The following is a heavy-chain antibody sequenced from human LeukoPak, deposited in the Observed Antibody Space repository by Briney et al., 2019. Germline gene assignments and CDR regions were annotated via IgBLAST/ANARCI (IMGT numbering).Heavy chain of an antibody. CDR1: GYTFTGYH. V-gene: IGHV1-2*02. J-gene: IGHJ4*02. Sequence: GASVKVSCKTSGYTFTGYHGHWVRQAPGQGLEWMGWFNANSGATKYAQKFQGRVTMTRDTSIGTDFMELTSLISDDTAIYYCARDPYDGNYFFDYWGQGTLVTVAS. CDR2: FNANSGAT. D-gene: IGHD3-3*01. CDR3: ARDPYDGNYFFDY.